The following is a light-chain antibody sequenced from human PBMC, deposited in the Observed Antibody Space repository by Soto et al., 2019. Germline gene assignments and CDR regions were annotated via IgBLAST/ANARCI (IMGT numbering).Light chain of an antibody. CDR1: TSDIGAYNY. Sequence: QSALTQPPSASGSPGQSVTISCTGTTSDIGAYNYVSWYQQRPGKAPKLIIYEVTRRPSGVPDRIFGSKSYTTAPLTVSGLQAEDEADYYCSSFAVTNSFVFGTGTKLTLL. V-gene: IGLV2-8*01. J-gene: IGLJ1*01. CDR2: EVT. CDR3: SSFAVTNSFV.